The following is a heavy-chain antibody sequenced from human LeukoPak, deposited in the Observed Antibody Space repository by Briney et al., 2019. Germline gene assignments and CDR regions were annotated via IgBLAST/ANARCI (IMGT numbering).Heavy chain of an antibody. CDR2: INPNSGGT. V-gene: IGHV1-2*04. J-gene: IGHJ4*02. D-gene: IGHD2-15*01. CDR1: GYTFTGYY. CDR3: AREGYCSGGSCYSGFDY. Sequence: ASVKVSCKASGYTFTGYYINWVRQAPGQGLEWMGWINPNSGGTNYAQKFQGWVTMTRDTSTSTVYMELSSLRSEDTAVYYCAREGYCSGGSCYSGFDYWGQGSLVTVSS.